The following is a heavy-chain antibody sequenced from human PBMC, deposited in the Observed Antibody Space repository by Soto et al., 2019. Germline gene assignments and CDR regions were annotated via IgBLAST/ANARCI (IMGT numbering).Heavy chain of an antibody. V-gene: IGHV3-21*01. CDR2: ISSGSSDT. J-gene: IGHJ4*02. CDR1: GFTLTRYT. CDR3: ARVAY. Sequence: GSLRLTCAASGFTLTRYTMNWVRQVPGKGLEWVASISSGSSDTWYADSVKGRFIISRDNAQNSLFLQMNTLRPEDTAMYYCARVAYWGPGTQVTVSS.